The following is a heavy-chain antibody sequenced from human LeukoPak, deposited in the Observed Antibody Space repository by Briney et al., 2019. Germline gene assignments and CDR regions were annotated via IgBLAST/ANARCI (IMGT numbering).Heavy chain of an antibody. CDR2: ISGSGTTI. Sequence: GGPLRLSCAASGFTFSDYYMSWIRQAPGKGLEWVSFISGSGTTIYYADSVKGRFTISRDNAKNSLYLQMNSLGAGDTAVYYCAGVGVNNWFDPWGQGTLVTVSS. V-gene: IGHV3-11*01. D-gene: IGHD3-10*01. J-gene: IGHJ5*02. CDR1: GFTFSDYY. CDR3: AGVGVNNWFDP.